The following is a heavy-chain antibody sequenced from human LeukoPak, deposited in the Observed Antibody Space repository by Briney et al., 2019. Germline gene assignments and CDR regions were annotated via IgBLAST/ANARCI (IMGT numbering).Heavy chain of an antibody. CDR1: GFTFSSYS. Sequence: GGSLRLSCAASGFTFSSYSMNWVRQAPGKGLEWEAVISYDGSNKYYADSVKGRFTISRDNSKNTLYLQMNSLRAEDTAVYYCAREVNGDYGGGLDYWGQGTLVTVSS. J-gene: IGHJ4*02. CDR2: ISYDGSNK. V-gene: IGHV3-30*03. D-gene: IGHD4-17*01. CDR3: AREVNGDYGGGLDY.